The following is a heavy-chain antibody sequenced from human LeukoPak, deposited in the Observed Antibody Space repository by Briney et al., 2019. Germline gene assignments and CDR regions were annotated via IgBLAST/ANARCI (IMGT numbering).Heavy chain of an antibody. Sequence: AAVKVTCRASGYTFTEYFIHGVRQAPGKGGEWMGWISGNNDNPNYVQKFQGRFTVTTDSSTNTAYMELTNLRFDDTAVYYCARDGTSTDDYWGQGTLVTVSS. V-gene: IGHV1-18*04. CDR3: ARDGTSTDDY. D-gene: IGHD2-2*01. CDR1: GYTFTEYF. J-gene: IGHJ4*02. CDR2: ISGNNDNP.